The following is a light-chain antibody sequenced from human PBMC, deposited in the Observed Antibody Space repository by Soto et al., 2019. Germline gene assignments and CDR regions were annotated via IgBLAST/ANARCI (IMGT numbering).Light chain of an antibody. J-gene: IGLJ3*02. CDR1: SGHSSYA. V-gene: IGLV4-69*01. Sequence: QSVLTQSPSASASLGASVKLTCTLSSGHSSYAIAWHQQQPEKGPRYLMNLKSDGSHTKGDGIPDRFLGSSSGAERYLTISSLQSEDEADYYCQTWGTGIRVFGGGTKLTVL. CDR2: LKSDGSH. CDR3: QTWGTGIRV.